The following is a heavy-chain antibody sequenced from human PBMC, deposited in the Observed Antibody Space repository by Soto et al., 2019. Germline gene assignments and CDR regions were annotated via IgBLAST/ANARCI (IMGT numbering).Heavy chain of an antibody. CDR2: FNPSGDAT. V-gene: IGHV1-46*01. CDR3: ARRGMSKIGFDT. CDR1: GYIFSNYY. J-gene: IGHJ3*02. D-gene: IGHD3-10*01. Sequence: QVQLVQSGAEVKKPGTSVKVSCKASGYIFSNYYMHWVRQAPEQGLEWMGVFNPSGDATHYAQSFQSRVSVTRDTSTSTVYMELSTLTSEDTAVYYCARRGMSKIGFDTWGQGTMVTVSS.